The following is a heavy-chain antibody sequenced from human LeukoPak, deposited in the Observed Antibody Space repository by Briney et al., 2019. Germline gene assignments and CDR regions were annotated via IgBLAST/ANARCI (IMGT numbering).Heavy chain of an antibody. Sequence: ASVKVSCKASGYTFTSYYMHWVRQAPGQGLEWMGIINPSGGSTSYTQKFQGRVTMTRDTSTSTVYKELSSLRSEETAVYYCAREGFPPKISDFWSGLGPYYYYGMDVWGQGTTVTVSS. V-gene: IGHV1-46*01. J-gene: IGHJ6*02. CDR3: AREGFPPKISDFWSGLGPYYYYGMDV. CDR1: GYTFTSYY. D-gene: IGHD3-3*01. CDR2: INPSGGST.